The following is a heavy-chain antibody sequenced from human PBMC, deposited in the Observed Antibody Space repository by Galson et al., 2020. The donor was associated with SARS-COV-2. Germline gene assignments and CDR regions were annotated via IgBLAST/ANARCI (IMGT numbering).Heavy chain of an antibody. V-gene: IGHV4-30-4*01. CDR2: IYYSGST. Sequence: SETLSLTCTVSGGSISSGDYYWSWIRQPPGKGLEWIGYIYYSGSTYYNPSLKSRVTISVDTSKNQFSLKLSSVTAADTAVYYCARDRGDYGDSNWFDPWGQGTLVTVSS. CDR3: ARDRGDYGDSNWFDP. CDR1: GGSISSGDYY. J-gene: IGHJ5*02. D-gene: IGHD4-17*01.